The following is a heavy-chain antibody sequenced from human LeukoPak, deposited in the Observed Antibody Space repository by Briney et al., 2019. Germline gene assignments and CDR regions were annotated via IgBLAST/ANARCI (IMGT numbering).Heavy chain of an antibody. Sequence: GGSLRLSCAASGFTFSSYEMNWVRQAPGEGLEWVSYISSSGSNIYYADSVKGRCTLSRDNAKTSLYLQMNSLRAEDTAVYYCAREYGDYAWGQGTLVTVSS. CDR1: GFTFSSYE. CDR2: ISSSGSNI. V-gene: IGHV3-48*03. CDR3: AREYGDYA. D-gene: IGHD4-17*01. J-gene: IGHJ5*02.